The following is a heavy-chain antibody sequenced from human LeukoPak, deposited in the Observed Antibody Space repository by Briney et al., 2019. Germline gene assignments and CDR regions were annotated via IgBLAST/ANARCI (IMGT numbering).Heavy chain of an antibody. CDR1: GFTFSDYY. J-gene: IGHJ4*02. D-gene: IGHD4-11*01. Sequence: GGPLRLSCAASGFTFSDYYMSCIRHAPAKGLEWVSYISTFGITIKYADSVKGRFTISRDNPKNSLYLHMNSLRAEDTAVYYRARDPHDYSNYCEYWGQGTLVTVSS. CDR2: ISTFGITI. CDR3: ARDPHDYSNYCEY. V-gene: IGHV3-11*01.